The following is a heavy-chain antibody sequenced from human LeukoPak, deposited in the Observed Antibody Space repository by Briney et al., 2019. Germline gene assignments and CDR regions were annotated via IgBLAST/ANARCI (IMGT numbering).Heavy chain of an antibody. Sequence: PGGSLRLSCAASGFTFSGYAMSWVRQAPGKGLEWVSAISGSGGSTYYADSVKGRFTISRDNSKNTLYLQMNSLRAEDTAVYYCAKDLLLWFGELHYFDYWGQGTLVTVSS. V-gene: IGHV3-23*01. CDR3: AKDLLLWFGELHYFDY. J-gene: IGHJ4*02. D-gene: IGHD3-10*01. CDR2: ISGSGGST. CDR1: GFTFSGYA.